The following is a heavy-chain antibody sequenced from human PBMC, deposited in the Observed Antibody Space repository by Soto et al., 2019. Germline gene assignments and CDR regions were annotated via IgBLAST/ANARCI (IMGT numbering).Heavy chain of an antibody. CDR2: IVVASGYS. J-gene: IGHJ4*02. D-gene: IGHD6-19*01. CDR3: AADVIGVAGDFDH. CDR1: GFTFCSYA. Sequence: LVQSGPDVKKPGTSVKVSCKTSGFTFCSYAVQWVRQVRGQRLEWIGWIVVASGYSNVAQKFQDRVSLTSDLSTNTAFMELSSLTSEDSAMYYCAADVIGVAGDFDHWGQGTLVSVSS. V-gene: IGHV1-58*01.